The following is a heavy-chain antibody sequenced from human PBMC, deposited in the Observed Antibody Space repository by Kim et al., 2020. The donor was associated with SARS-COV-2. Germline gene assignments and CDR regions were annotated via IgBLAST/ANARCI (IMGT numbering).Heavy chain of an antibody. V-gene: IGHV4-30-2*05. Sequence: PSLKSRVTISVDTSKNQFSLKRSSVTAADTAVYYCARARDVNGDCFDYWGQGTLVTVSS. J-gene: IGHJ4*02. CDR3: ARARDVNGDCFDY. D-gene: IGHD2-8*01.